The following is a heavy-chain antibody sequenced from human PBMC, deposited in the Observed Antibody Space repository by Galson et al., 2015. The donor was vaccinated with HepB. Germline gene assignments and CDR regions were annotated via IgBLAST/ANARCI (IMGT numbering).Heavy chain of an antibody. CDR1: GVSFSGYH. D-gene: IGHD6-6*01. CDR3: ARGTRASRGMAPRPRGFDY. J-gene: IGHJ4*02. Sequence: SETLSLTCAVYGVSFSGYHWSWIRQAPGKGLEWVGEMNPTGGTNFNPSLKSRVTISVDRSKNHLSLKLTSMTAADTAVYYCARGTRASRGMAPRPRGFDYWGQGTQVIVSS. V-gene: IGHV4-34*01. CDR2: MNPTGGT.